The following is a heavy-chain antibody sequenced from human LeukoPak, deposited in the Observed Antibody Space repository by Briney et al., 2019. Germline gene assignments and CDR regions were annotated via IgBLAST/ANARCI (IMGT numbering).Heavy chain of an antibody. CDR1: GSNFSRYS. CDR3: ARYGGNRPGYFDL. CDR2: IIPILGIA. V-gene: IGHV1-69*02. Sequence: ASVKVFCQASGSNFSRYSIRLVRKAPGPGLGWMGRIIPILGIANYAQKFQGRVTITADKSTSTAYMELSSLRSEDTAVYYCARYGGNRPGYFDLWGRGTLVTVSS. D-gene: IGHD4-23*01. J-gene: IGHJ2*01.